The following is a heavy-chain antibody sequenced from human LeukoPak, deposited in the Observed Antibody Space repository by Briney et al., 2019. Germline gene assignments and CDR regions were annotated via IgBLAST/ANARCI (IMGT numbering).Heavy chain of an antibody. CDR1: GDSISSYY. CDR3: ARAGGATNRIGFDY. D-gene: IGHD1-26*01. CDR2: IYTSGST. Sequence: ASETLFLTCSVPGDSISSYYWTWIRQPAGKGLERIERIYTSGSTHYNPSLQSRVTMSVDTSKNQFSLKLSSVTAADTAVYYCARAGGATNRIGFDYWGQGTLVTVSS. V-gene: IGHV4-4*07. J-gene: IGHJ4*02.